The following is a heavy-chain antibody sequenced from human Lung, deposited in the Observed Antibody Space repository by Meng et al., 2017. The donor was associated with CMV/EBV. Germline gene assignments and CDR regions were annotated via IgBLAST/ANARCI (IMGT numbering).Heavy chain of an antibody. CDR3: VIDDYYDLSGQYYDAFDV. D-gene: IGHD3-22*01. V-gene: IGHV3-15*01. CDR1: GFSFSTAW. Sequence: GESLKISCAASGFSFSTAWMSWVRQAPGKGLEWVGRIKSKISGGAIDYAESVKDRFTIGRDDSKTTLYLEMTGLKTEDTAMYYCVIDDYYDLSGQYYDAFDVWGRGTMVTVSS. CDR2: IKSKISGGAI. J-gene: IGHJ3*01.